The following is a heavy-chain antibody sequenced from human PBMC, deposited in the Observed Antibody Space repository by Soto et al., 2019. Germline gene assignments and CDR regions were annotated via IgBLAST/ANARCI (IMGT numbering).Heavy chain of an antibody. CDR1: GYPFTGYY. Sequence: GASVKVSCKASGYPFTGYYMHWVRQAPGQRLEWMGWINPNSGGTNYAQKFQGWVTMTRDTSISTAYMELSRLRSDDTAVYYCARAYYDILTGGIYGMDVWGQGTTVTVSS. D-gene: IGHD3-9*01. J-gene: IGHJ6*02. CDR2: INPNSGGT. CDR3: ARAYYDILTGGIYGMDV. V-gene: IGHV1-2*04.